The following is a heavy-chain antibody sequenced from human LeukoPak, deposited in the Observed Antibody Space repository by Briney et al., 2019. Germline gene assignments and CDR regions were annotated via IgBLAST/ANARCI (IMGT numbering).Heavy chain of an antibody. CDR3: ARCPPNGGWSYYYYYYMDV. CDR1: GGSISSYY. Sequence: SETLSLTCTVSGGSISSYYWSWIRQPAGKGLEWIGRIYTRGSTNYNPSLKSRVTMSVDTSKNQFSLKLSSVTAADTAVYYCARCPPNGGWSYYYYYYMDVWGKGTTVTVSS. V-gene: IGHV4-4*07. CDR2: IYTRGST. D-gene: IGHD2-8*01. J-gene: IGHJ6*03.